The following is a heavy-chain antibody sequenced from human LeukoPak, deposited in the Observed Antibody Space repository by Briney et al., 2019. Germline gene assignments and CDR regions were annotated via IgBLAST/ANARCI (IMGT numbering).Heavy chain of an antibody. CDR3: ARVGSLCSGYNCLLNWVDR. J-gene: IGHJ5*02. D-gene: IGHD3-3*01. CDR1: GYTFTGYY. Sequence: ASVKVSCKASGYTFTGYYIHWVRQAPGQGLEWMAWINPNSTSTTYAQSFQDRVTVTRDTSINTAYMELTSLKFDDTAIYYCARVGSLCSGYNCLLNWVDRWGQGTLVTVSS. CDR2: INPNSTST. V-gene: IGHV1-2*02.